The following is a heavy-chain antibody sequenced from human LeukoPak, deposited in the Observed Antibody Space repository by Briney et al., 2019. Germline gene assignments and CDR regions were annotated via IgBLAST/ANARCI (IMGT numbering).Heavy chain of an antibody. J-gene: IGHJ6*03. Sequence: GSLRLSCAASGFIFNTYVMHWVRQAPGKGLEWLAFIRYDGSNKNYADSVKGRFTISRDNSKNTLYLQMNSLRAEDTAVYYCARGQTGWYEYYYYMDVWGKGTTVTVSS. D-gene: IGHD6-19*01. CDR2: IRYDGSNK. CDR3: ARGQTGWYEYYYYMDV. CDR1: GFIFNTYV. V-gene: IGHV3-30*02.